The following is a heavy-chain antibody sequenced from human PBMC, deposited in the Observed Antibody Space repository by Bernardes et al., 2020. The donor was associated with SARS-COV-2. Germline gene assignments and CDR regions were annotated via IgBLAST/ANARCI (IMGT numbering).Heavy chain of an antibody. Sequence: GGSLRLSCAASGFTFTSYWMTWVRQAPGKGLEWVANVKQDGSEKYYVDSVKGRFTISRDNAKNSLYLQMNSLRAEDTAVYYCARDKDFVRNYYYGMDVWGQGTTVTVSS. D-gene: IGHD3-16*02. CDR2: VKQDGSEK. CDR3: ARDKDFVRNYYYGMDV. J-gene: IGHJ6*02. V-gene: IGHV3-7*01. CDR1: GFTFTSYW.